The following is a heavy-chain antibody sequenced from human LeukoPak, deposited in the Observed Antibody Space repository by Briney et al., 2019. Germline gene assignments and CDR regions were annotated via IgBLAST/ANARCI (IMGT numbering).Heavy chain of an antibody. CDR1: GYTFTSYY. CDR3: ARDRAGYCSGGSCYSEYYYYYYVDV. V-gene: IGHV1-46*01. CDR2: INPSGGST. J-gene: IGHJ6*03. D-gene: IGHD2-15*01. Sequence: ASVKVSCKASGYTFTSYYMHWVRQAPGQGLEWMGIINPSGGSTSYAQKFQGRVTMTRDMSTSTVYMELSSLRSEDTAVYYCARDRAGYCSGGSCYSEYYYYYYVDVWGKGTTVTVSS.